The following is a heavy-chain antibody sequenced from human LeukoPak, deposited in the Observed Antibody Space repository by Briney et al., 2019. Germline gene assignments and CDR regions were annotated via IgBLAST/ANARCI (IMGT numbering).Heavy chain of an antibody. Sequence: SETLSLTCAVSGGSISSGGYSWSWIRQPPGKGLEWIGYIYHSGSTYYNPSLKSRVTISVDRSKNQFSLKLSSVTAADTAVYYCARHNDDTSSYYFYWGQGTLVTVSS. CDR3: ARHNDDTSSYYFY. CDR2: IYHSGST. V-gene: IGHV4-30-2*01. D-gene: IGHD3-22*01. CDR1: GGSISSGGYS. J-gene: IGHJ4*02.